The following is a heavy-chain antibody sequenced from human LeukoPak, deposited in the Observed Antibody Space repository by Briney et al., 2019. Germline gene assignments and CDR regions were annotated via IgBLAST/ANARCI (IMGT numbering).Heavy chain of an antibody. CDR1: GFTFSSYA. CDR3: AITADIVVVVAANLDY. V-gene: IGHV3-30*04. D-gene: IGHD2-15*01. J-gene: IGHJ4*02. CDR2: ISYDGSNK. Sequence: GRSLRLSCAASGFTFSSYAMHWVRQAPGKGLEWVAVISYDGSNKYYADSVKGRFTISRDNSKNTLYLQMNSLRAEDTAVYYCAITADIVVVVAANLDYWGQGTLVTVSS.